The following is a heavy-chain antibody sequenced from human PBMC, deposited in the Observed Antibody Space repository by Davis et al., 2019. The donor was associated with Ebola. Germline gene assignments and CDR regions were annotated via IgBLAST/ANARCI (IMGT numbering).Heavy chain of an antibody. J-gene: IGHJ4*02. D-gene: IGHD6-13*01. CDR3: ARDFRYSSDY. CDR1: GFTFSDYY. Sequence: PGGSLRLSCAASGFTFSDYYMSWIRQAPGKGLEWVSYVSSSGSTIYYADSVKGRFTISRDNAKNSLYLQMNSLRDEDTALYYCARDFRYSSDYWGQGTLVTVSS. V-gene: IGHV3-11*04. CDR2: VSSSGSTI.